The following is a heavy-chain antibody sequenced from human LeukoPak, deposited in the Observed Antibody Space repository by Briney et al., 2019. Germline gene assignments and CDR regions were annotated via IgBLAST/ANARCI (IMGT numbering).Heavy chain of an antibody. CDR2: ISGSGSDV. Sequence: GGSLRLSCAASGFTFSNYGMNWVRQAPQRGLEWVSSISGSGSDVYYAASVRGRFTISRDNTKNPLYLQMDSLRAEDTAVYFCAREEDYWGRGTLVTVSS. CDR3: AREEDY. V-gene: IGHV3-21*01. J-gene: IGHJ4*02. CDR1: GFTFSNYG.